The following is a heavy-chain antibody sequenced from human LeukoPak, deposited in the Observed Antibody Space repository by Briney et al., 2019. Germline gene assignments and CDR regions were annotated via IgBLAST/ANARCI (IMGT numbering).Heavy chain of an antibody. CDR2: ISSSGSTI. Sequence: PGGSLRLSCAASGFTFSSYEMSWVRQAPGKGLEWVSYISSSGSTIYYADSVKGRFTISRDNAKNSLYLQMNSLRAEDTAVYYCARSFWGAAAGPVYFDYWGQGTLVTVSS. J-gene: IGHJ4*02. D-gene: IGHD6-13*01. CDR1: GFTFSSYE. V-gene: IGHV3-48*03. CDR3: ARSFWGAAAGPVYFDY.